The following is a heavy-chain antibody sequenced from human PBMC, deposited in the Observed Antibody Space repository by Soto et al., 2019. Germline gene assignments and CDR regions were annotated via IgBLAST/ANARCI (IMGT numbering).Heavy chain of an antibody. CDR3: AKGSYSFAD. D-gene: IGHD1-26*01. V-gene: IGHV3-23*01. J-gene: IGHJ4*02. CDR1: GFTFSSYA. Sequence: EVQLLESGGGWVQPGGSLRLSCAASGFTFSSYAMSWVRQAPGQGLEWVSAISGSGSNTNYADSVKGRFTISRVNSKNTLYLLMNSLRAEDTAVYYCAKGSYSFADWGQGTLVNVSS. CDR2: ISGSGSNT.